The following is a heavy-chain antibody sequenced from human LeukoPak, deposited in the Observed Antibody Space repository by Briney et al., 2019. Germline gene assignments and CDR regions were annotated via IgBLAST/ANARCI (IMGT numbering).Heavy chain of an antibody. CDR1: GYTFTGYN. CDR2: INPNSGGT. J-gene: IGHJ6*02. Sequence: GSVKVSCKASGYTFTGYNMHWVRQAPGQGLEWMGWINPNSGGTNYAQKFQGRVTMTRDTSISTAYMELSRLTSDDAAVFYCARGGHSYYGMDVWGQGTTVTVSS. CDR3: ARGGHSYYGMDV. V-gene: IGHV1-2*02. D-gene: IGHD4-11*01.